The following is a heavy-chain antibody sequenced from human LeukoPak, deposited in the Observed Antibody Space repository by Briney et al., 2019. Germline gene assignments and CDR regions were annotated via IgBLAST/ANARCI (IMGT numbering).Heavy chain of an antibody. CDR1: GFTFSNYG. Sequence: GGSLRLSCAASGFTFSNYGIHWVRQAPGKGLEWVAVISSNGRKTYYADSVKGRFTISRDNSKNTLYLQMNSLRAEDTAVYYCAREDQWLYIFDYWGQGTLVTVSS. J-gene: IGHJ4*02. V-gene: IGHV3-30*03. D-gene: IGHD3-22*01. CDR2: ISSNGRKT. CDR3: AREDQWLYIFDY.